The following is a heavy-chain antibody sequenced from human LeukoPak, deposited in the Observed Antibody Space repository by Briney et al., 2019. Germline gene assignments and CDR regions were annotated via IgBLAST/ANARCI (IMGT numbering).Heavy chain of an antibody. Sequence: SETLSLTCAVYGGSFSGYYWSWIRQPPGKGLEWIGEINHSGSTNYNPSLKSRVTISVDPSKNQFSLKMRSVSAADTAVYYCARTLYPWNFDYWGQGTLVTASS. CDR1: GGSFSGYY. J-gene: IGHJ4*02. CDR2: INHSGST. D-gene: IGHD2-2*02. V-gene: IGHV4-34*01. CDR3: ARTLYPWNFDY.